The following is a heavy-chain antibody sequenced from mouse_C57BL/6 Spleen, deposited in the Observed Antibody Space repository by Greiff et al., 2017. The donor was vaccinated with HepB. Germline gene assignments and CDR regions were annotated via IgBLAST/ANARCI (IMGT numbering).Heavy chain of an antibody. CDR3: ARSHWDGVFDY. Sequence: EVQVVESGGGLVQPGGSLSLSCAASGFTFTDYYMSWVRQPPGKALEWLGFIRNKANGYTTEYSASVKGRFTISRDNSQSILYLQMNALRAEDSATYYCARSHWDGVFDYWGQGTTLTVSS. D-gene: IGHD4-1*01. CDR2: IRNKANGYTT. CDR1: GFTFTDYY. J-gene: IGHJ2*01. V-gene: IGHV7-3*01.